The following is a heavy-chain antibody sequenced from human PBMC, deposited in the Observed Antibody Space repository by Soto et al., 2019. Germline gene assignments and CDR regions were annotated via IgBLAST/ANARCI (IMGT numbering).Heavy chain of an antibody. CDR3: AKERSSGYYYVDY. CDR1: GFTFSNCA. V-gene: IGHV3-23*01. J-gene: IGHJ4*02. Sequence: EVQLLESGGGLVQPGGSLTLSCAASGFTFSNCAMSWVRQAPGKGLEWVSGISGSGGSTYFADSVKGRFTISRDNSKNTLYLQMNSLRAEDTAVYYCAKERSSGYYYVDYWGQGTLVTVSS. D-gene: IGHD3-22*01. CDR2: ISGSGGST.